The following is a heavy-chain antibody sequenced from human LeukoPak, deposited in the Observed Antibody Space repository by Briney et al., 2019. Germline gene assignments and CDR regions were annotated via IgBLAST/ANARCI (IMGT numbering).Heavy chain of an antibody. V-gene: IGHV4-38-2*02. J-gene: IGHJ3*02. CDR1: GYSISSGYY. CDR3: ARGDGSSDAFDI. CDR2: IYHSGST. Sequence: SETLSLTCTVSGYSISSGYYWGWIRQPPGKGLEWIGSIYHSGSTYYNPSLKSRVTISVDTSKNQFSLKLSSVTAADTAVYYCARGDGSSDAFDIWGQGTMVTVSS. D-gene: IGHD3-10*01.